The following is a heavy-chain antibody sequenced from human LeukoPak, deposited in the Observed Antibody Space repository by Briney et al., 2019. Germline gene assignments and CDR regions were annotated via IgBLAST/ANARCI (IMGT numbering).Heavy chain of an antibody. D-gene: IGHD2-15*01. J-gene: IGHJ6*02. CDR2: IYSGGST. CDR3: ASTAYVVVVAASNYYGMDV. V-gene: IGHV3-53*04. CDR1: GFTVSSNY. Sequence: GGSLRLSCAASGFTVSSNYMSWVRQAPGKGLEWVSVIYSGGSTYYADSVKGRFTISRHNSKNTLYLQMNNLRAEDTAVYYCASTAYVVVVAASNYYGMDVWGQGTTVTVSS.